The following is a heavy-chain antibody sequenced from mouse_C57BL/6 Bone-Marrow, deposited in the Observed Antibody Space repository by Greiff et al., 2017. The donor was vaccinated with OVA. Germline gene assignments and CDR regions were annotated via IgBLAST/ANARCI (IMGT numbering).Heavy chain of an antibody. CDR1: GYTFTDYY. D-gene: IGHD2-3*01. CDR2: INPNNGGT. J-gene: IGHJ2*01. V-gene: IGHV1-26*01. CDR3: ATLDGYYEGYDFDY. Sequence: EVQLQQSGPELVKPGASVKISCKASGYTFTDYYMNWVKQSHGKSLEWIGDINPNNGGTSYNQKFKGKATLTVDKSSSTAYMELRSLTSEDSAVYYGATLDGYYEGYDFDYWGQGTTLTVSS.